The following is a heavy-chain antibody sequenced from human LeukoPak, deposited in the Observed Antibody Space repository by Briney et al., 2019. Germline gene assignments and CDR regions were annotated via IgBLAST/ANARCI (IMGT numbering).Heavy chain of an antibody. CDR3: AKDRVYYYDSSGYFDY. CDR1: GFTVSSNS. CDR2: ISGSGGST. Sequence: GGSLRLSCTVSGFTVSSNSMSWVRQAPGKGLEWVSAISGSGGSTYYADSVKGRFTISRDNSKNTLYLQMNSLRAEDTAVYYCAKDRVYYYDSSGYFDYWGQGTLVTVSS. V-gene: IGHV3-23*01. D-gene: IGHD3-22*01. J-gene: IGHJ4*02.